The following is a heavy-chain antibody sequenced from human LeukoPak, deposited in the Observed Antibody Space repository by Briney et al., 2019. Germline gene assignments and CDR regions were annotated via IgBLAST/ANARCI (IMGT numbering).Heavy chain of an antibody. Sequence: GRSLRLSCAASGFTFSSYGMHWVRQAPGKGLEWVAVIWYDGSNKYYADSVKGRFTISRDNSKNTLYLQMNSLRAEDTAVYYCARVASSGYYYDAFDIWGQGTMVTVSS. CDR3: ARVASSGYYYDAFDI. V-gene: IGHV3-33*01. CDR1: GFTFSSYG. J-gene: IGHJ3*02. CDR2: IWYDGSNK. D-gene: IGHD3-22*01.